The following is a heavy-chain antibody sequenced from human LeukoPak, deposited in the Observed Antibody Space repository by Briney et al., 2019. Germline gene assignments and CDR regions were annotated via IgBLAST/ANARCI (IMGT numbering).Heavy chain of an antibody. Sequence: PGGSLRLSCTASGFSFSTCGMNWVRQAPGKGLELVSNRKHDGSVKYYVDSVKGRFTISRDNAIQSLYLQMNSLRAEDPAVYYCAGGVSYWGRGTLVTVSS. CDR2: RKHDGSVK. J-gene: IGHJ4*02. V-gene: IGHV3-7*04. CDR1: GFSFSTCG. CDR3: AGGVSY.